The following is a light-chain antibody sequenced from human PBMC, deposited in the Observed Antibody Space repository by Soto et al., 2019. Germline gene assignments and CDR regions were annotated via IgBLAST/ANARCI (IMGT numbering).Light chain of an antibody. Sequence: EIVLTQSPGTLSLSPGDRATLSYRASQRVSTFLAWYQQRPGQAPRLLISEASNRATGIPASFSGSGSGTDFTLTISSLEPEDFAVYYCQQSHNWPRTFGQGTKVDIK. CDR3: QQSHNWPRT. CDR1: QRVSTF. J-gene: IGKJ1*01. V-gene: IGKV3-11*01. CDR2: EAS.